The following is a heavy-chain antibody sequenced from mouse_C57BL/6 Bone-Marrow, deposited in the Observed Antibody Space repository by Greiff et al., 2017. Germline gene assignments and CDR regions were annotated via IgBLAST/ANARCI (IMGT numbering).Heavy chain of an antibody. Sequence: EVQLQESGGGLVQPKGSLKLSCAASGFSFNTYAMNWVRQAPGKGLEWVARIRSKSNNYATYYADSVKDRFTISRDDSESMLYLQMNNLKTEDTAMYYCVGGSSYPDWYFDVWGTGTTVTVSS. D-gene: IGHD1-1*01. V-gene: IGHV10-1*01. CDR2: IRSKSNNYAT. J-gene: IGHJ1*03. CDR1: GFSFNTYA. CDR3: VGGSSYPDWYFDV.